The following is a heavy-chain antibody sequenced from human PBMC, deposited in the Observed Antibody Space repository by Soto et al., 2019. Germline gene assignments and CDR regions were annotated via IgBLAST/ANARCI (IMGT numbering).Heavy chain of an antibody. V-gene: IGHV1-2*04. D-gene: IGHD2-2*01. Sequence: ASVKVSCKASGYTFTGYYMHWVRQAPGQGLEWMGWINPNSGGTNYAQKFQGWVTMTRDTSISTAYMELSRLRSDDTAVYYCARAPRSTTSYYYDMDVWGQGTTVTVSS. CDR2: INPNSGGT. J-gene: IGHJ6*02. CDR1: GYTFTGYY. CDR3: ARAPRSTTSYYYDMDV.